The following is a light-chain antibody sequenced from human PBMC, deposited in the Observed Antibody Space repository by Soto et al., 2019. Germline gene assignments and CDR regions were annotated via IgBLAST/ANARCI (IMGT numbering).Light chain of an antibody. CDR1: SSDVGRYNL. J-gene: IGLJ2*01. CDR2: EDI. V-gene: IGLV2-23*01. CDR3: CSYAGGTSVV. Sequence: QSALTQPASVSGSPGQSITISCTGSSSDVGRYNLVSWYQQHPGKAPKLIIYEDIERPSGVSKRFSGSKSGNTASLTISGLRTEDEADYYCCSYAGGTSVVFGGGTKLTVL.